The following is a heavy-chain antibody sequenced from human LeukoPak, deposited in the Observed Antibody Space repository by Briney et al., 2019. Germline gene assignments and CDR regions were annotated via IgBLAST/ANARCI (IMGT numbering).Heavy chain of an antibody. CDR1: GGSISSYY. D-gene: IGHD3-3*01. CDR3: ARFFFEYGMDV. CDR2: IYYSGST. Sequence: SETLSLTCTVSGGSISSYYCSWIRQPPGKGLEWIGYIYYSGSTNYNPSLKSRVTISVDTSKNQFSLKLSSVTAADTAVYYCARFFFEYGMDVWGQGTTVTVSS. V-gene: IGHV4-59*01. J-gene: IGHJ6*02.